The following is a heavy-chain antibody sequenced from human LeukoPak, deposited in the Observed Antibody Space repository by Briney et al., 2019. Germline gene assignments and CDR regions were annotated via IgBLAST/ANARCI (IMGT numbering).Heavy chain of an antibody. V-gene: IGHV1-18*01. Sequence: ASVKVSCKASGYTFTNYGISWVRQAPGQGLEWMGWITAYNDNTNYVQKLQGRVTMTTDTSTSTAYMELRSLRSDDTAVYYCARALLWFGEPSHIDYWGQGALVTASS. CDR1: GYTFTNYG. D-gene: IGHD3-10*01. CDR3: ARALLWFGEPSHIDY. J-gene: IGHJ4*02. CDR2: ITAYNDNT.